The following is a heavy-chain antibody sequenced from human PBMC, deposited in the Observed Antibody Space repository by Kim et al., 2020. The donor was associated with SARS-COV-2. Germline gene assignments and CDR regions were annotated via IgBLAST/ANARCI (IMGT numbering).Heavy chain of an antibody. D-gene: IGHD6-25*01. CDR3: ARDRLGFDY. CDR2: GRT. V-gene: IGHV4-59*01. Sequence: GRTNSNPSLKSRVTIAVDTYKNQFSLKLSPVTAADTAVYYCARDRLGFDYWGQGTLVTVSS. J-gene: IGHJ4*02.